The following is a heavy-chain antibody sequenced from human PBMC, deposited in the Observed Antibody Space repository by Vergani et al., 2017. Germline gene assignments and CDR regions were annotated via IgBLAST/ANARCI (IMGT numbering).Heavy chain of an antibody. CDR2: IYSGGST. CDR3: ARDRVDIVAMTTYYYYYYGMDV. Sequence: EVQLVESGGGLVQPGGSLRLSCAASGFTVSSNYMSWVRQAPGKGLEWVSVIYSGGSTYYADSVKGRFTISRHNSKNTLYLQMNSLRAEDTAVYYCARDRVDIVAMTTYYYYYYGMDVWGQGTTVTVSS. D-gene: IGHD5-12*01. J-gene: IGHJ6*02. CDR1: GFTVSSNY. V-gene: IGHV3-53*04.